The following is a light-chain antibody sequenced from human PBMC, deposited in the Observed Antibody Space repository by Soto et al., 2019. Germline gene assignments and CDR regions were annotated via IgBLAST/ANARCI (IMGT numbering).Light chain of an antibody. CDR2: DAS. Sequence: ETVLTQFPATLSLSPGERATLSCRASQSISSYLAWYQQKPGQAPGLLIYDASNRATGIPARFSGSASGTDFTLTISSLEPDDFAVYYCQQRNTWPLTFGGGTKVEIK. J-gene: IGKJ4*01. CDR1: QSISSY. V-gene: IGKV3-11*01. CDR3: QQRNTWPLT.